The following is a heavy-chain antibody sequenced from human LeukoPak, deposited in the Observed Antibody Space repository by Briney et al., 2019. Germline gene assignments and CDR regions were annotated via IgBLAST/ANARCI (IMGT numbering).Heavy chain of an antibody. CDR3: XRDLRXXEXYPVDV. Sequence: SETLSLTCAVSGGSISSSNWWSWVRQPPGKGLEWIGEIYHSGSTNYNPSLKSRVTISVDKSKNQFSLKLSSVTAADTAVYYCXRDLRXXEXYPVDVWGQGTTVTVSS. CDR1: GGSISSSNW. D-gene: IGHD3-16*01. J-gene: IGHJ6*02. V-gene: IGHV4-4*02. CDR2: IYHSGST.